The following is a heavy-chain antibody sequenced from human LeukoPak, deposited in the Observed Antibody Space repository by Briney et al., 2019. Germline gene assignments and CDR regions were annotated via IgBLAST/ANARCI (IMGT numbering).Heavy chain of an antibody. Sequence: GASVKVSCKASGYTFTGYYMHWVRQAPGQGLEWMGWINPNSGGTNYAQKFQGRVIMTRDTSISTAYMELSRLRSDDTAVYYCARDDQYGSGNSGILGWFDPWGQGTLVTVSS. V-gene: IGHV1-2*02. CDR3: ARDDQYGSGNSGILGWFDP. J-gene: IGHJ5*02. CDR2: INPNSGGT. D-gene: IGHD3-10*01. CDR1: GYTFTGYY.